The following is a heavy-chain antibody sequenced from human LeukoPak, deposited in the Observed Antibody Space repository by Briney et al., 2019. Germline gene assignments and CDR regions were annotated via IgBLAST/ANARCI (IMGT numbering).Heavy chain of an antibody. CDR3: AREGYCSSTSCYAVDY. CDR1: GFTVSSNY. V-gene: IGHV3-53*01. CDR2: IYSGGST. J-gene: IGHJ4*02. Sequence: GGSLRLSCAASGFTVSSNYMSWVRQAPGKGLEWVSVIYSGGSTYYADSVKGRFTIPRDNSKNTLYLQMNSLRAEDTAVYYCAREGYCSSTSCYAVDYWGQGTLVTVSS. D-gene: IGHD2-2*01.